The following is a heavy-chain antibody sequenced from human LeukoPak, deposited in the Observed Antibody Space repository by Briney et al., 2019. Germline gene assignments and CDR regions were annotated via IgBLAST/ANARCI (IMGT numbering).Heavy chain of an antibody. CDR2: IYYSGST. CDR3: ARVGDIVVVPAAMGFDY. Sequence: SETLSLTCTVSGGSISSSSYYWGWIRQPPGKGLEWIWSIYYSGSTYYNPSLKSRVTISVDTSKNQFSLKLSSVTAADTAVYYCARVGDIVVVPAAMGFDYWGQGTLVTVSS. D-gene: IGHD2-2*01. CDR1: GGSISSSSYY. V-gene: IGHV4-39*07. J-gene: IGHJ4*02.